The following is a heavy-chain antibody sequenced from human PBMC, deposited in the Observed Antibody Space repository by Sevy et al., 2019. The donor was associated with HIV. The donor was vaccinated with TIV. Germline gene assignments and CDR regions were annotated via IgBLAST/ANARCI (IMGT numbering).Heavy chain of an antibody. Sequence: SETLSLTCTVSGGSIGSSTYYWGWIRQPPGKGLEWVGSSYYSGSTYYNPSLKSRVTISVDTSKNQFSLKLSSVTAADTAVYCCARGQGVFYFDTSGYDAFHIWGQGTMVTVSS. J-gene: IGHJ3*02. CDR1: GGSIGSSTYY. CDR2: SYYSGST. CDR3: ARGQGVFYFDTSGYDAFHI. V-gene: IGHV4-39*01. D-gene: IGHD3-22*01.